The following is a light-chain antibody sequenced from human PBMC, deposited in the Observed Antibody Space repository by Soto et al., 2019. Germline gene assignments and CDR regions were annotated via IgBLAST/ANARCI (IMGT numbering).Light chain of an antibody. V-gene: IGKV1-5*01. J-gene: IGKJ1*01. CDR1: QSISSW. Sequence: DIQMTQSPSTLSASVGDRVTITCRASQSISSWLAWYQQKPGKAPKLLIYDASSLESGVPSRFSGSGSGTEFTLNISSLQPDDFATYYCQQNYRATPWTFGQGTKVEVK. CDR2: DAS. CDR3: QQNYRATPWT.